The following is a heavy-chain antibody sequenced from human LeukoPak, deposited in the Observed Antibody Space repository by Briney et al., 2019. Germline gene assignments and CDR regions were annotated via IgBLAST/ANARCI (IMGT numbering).Heavy chain of an antibody. CDR2: ISYDGSNK. V-gene: IGHV3-30*04. D-gene: IGHD5-12*01. J-gene: IGHJ6*04. CDR3: ARDQGGYDPVYYYGMYV. Sequence: GRSLRLSCAASGFTFSSYAMHWVRQAPGKGLEWVAVISYDGSNKYYADSVKGRFTISRDNSKNTLYLQMNSLRAEDTAVYYCARDQGGYDPVYYYGMYVWGKGTTVTVST. CDR1: GFTFSSYA.